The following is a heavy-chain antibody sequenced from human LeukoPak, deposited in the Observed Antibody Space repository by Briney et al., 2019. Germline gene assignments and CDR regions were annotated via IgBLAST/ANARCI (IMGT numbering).Heavy chain of an antibody. CDR3: AREDTAMPYYYYYGMDV. V-gene: IGHV4-34*01. J-gene: IGHJ6*02. CDR1: GGSFSGYY. Sequence: SETLSLTCAVYGGSFSGYYWSWIRQPPGKGLEWIGEINHSGSTNYNPSLKSRVTISVDTSKIQFSLKLSSVTAADTAVYYCAREDTAMPYYYYYGMDVWGQGTTVTVSS. CDR2: INHSGST. D-gene: IGHD5-18*01.